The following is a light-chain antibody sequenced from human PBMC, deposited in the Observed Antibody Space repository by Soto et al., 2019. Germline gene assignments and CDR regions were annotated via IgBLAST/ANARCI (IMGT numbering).Light chain of an antibody. J-gene: IGKJ5*01. V-gene: IGKV3-20*01. CDR2: GAS. CDR1: QSVSSSY. CDR3: KIYVSSPPTP. Sequence: EIVLTQSPGTLSLSPGERATLSCRASQSVSSSYLAWYQQKPGQAPRLLIYGASSRATGIPDRFSGSGSGKNFPLTLSRLEPKVFAVYYCKIYVSSPPTPFGQGTRLELK.